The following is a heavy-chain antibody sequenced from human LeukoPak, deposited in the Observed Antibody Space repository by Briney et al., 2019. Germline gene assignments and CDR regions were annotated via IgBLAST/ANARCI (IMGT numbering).Heavy chain of an antibody. Sequence: PSETLSLTCTVSGDSISSSSYYWGWIRQPPGKGLEWIGSIYYCGSTNYNPSLKSRVTISVDTSKNQFSLKLSSVTAADTAVYYCARNGWFSPPYFDYWGQGTLVTVSS. V-gene: IGHV4-39*07. J-gene: IGHJ4*02. CDR3: ARNGWFSPPYFDY. CDR2: IYYCGST. D-gene: IGHD6-19*01. CDR1: GDSISSSSYY.